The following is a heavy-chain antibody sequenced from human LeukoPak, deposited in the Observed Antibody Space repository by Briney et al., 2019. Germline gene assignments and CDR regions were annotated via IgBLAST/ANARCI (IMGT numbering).Heavy chain of an antibody. V-gene: IGHV1-18*01. D-gene: IGHD6-13*01. J-gene: IGHJ6*02. CDR3: ARDIDSSSWNYYYYYGMDV. CDR2: ISAYNGNT. CDR1: GYTFTSYG. Sequence: EASVKVSCKASGYTFTSYGISWVRPAPGQGLEWMGWISAYNGNTNYAQKLQGRVTMTTDTSTSTAYMELRSLRSDDTAVYYCARDIDSSSWNYYYYYGMDVWGQGTTVTVSS.